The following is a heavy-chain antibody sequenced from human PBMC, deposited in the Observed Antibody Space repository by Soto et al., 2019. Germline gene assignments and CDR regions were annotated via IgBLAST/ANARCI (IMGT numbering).Heavy chain of an antibody. J-gene: IGHJ5*02. CDR1: GYTFTSYG. Sequence: ASAKVSCKASGYTFTSYGISSVRHSPGQGLEWMGWISAYNGNTNYAQKLQGRVTMTTDTSTSTAYMELRSLRSDDTAVYYCASTHVLGKVCALIMDKGFEPWGQGTLVPV. CDR2: ISAYNGNT. D-gene: IGHD3-16*01. V-gene: IGHV1-18*01. CDR3: ASTHVLGKVCALIMDKGFEP.